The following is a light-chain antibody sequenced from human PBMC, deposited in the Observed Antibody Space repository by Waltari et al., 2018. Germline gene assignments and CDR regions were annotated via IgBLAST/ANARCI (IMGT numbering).Light chain of an antibody. V-gene: IGKV3-20*01. CDR2: GSS. Sequence: EIVLPKSPGTLSLSPGERATLPCRASQTVRTTYLAWYQQKPGQAPTLLIYGSSSRATGIPDRFSGSGSGTDFSLTISSLEPEDFAVYYCQQYDISPLTFGGGTKVEIK. CDR1: QTVRTTY. J-gene: IGKJ4*02. CDR3: QQYDISPLT.